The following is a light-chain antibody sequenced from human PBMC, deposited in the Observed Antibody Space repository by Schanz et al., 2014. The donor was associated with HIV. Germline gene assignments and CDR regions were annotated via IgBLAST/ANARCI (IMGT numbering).Light chain of an antibody. CDR2: EVI. CDR3: SSYTSSSTYV. V-gene: IGLV2-14*01. J-gene: IGLJ1*01. Sequence: QSALTQPASVSGSLGQSITISCTGTSGDVGRYDYVSWYQQHPGKAPKLMIYEVIKRPSGVPDRFSGSKSGSTASLTVSGLQPEDEADYYCSSYTSSSTYVFGTGTKLTVL. CDR1: SGDVGRYDY.